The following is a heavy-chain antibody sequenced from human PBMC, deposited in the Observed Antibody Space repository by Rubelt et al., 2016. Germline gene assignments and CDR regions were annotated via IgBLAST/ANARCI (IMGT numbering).Heavy chain of an antibody. CDR1: GYTFTTYG. D-gene: IGHD1-26*01. CDR2: ISAYNGNT. V-gene: IGHV1-18*01. J-gene: IGHJ4*02. CDR3: AREAYSGRYPLIDY. Sequence: QVQLVQSGAGVKKPGASVKVSCKASGYTFTTYGINWVRQAPGQGLEWMGWISAYNGNTSHAQKLRGHVTITQSRSTTTASMGLRSLRSDDTPVYYCAREAYSGRYPLIDYWGQGTLVTVSS.